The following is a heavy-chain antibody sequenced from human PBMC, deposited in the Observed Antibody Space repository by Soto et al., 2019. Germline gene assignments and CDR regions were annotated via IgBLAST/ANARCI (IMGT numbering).Heavy chain of an antibody. CDR2: IGGRGNSA. CDR1: GFIFTTYA. V-gene: IGHV3-23*01. J-gene: IGHJ3*01. D-gene: IGHD5-12*01. Sequence: GGSLRLSCAASGFIFTTYAMNWVRQAPGKGLEWVSGIGGRGNSAYYADSVQSRFTISRDNSKNTLSLQMSSLTADDTAIYYCVREGRGSFDFWGRGTMVTVS. CDR3: VREGRGSFDF.